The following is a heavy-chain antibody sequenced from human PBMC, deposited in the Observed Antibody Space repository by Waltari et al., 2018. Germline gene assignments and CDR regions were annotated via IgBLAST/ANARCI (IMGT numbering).Heavy chain of an antibody. CDR2: MYFTGIM. D-gene: IGHD6-19*01. Sequence: QVQLRESGPGLLKPSETLSLTCSVSGGSLSSHYWNWIRQPAGKGLEWIGRMYFTGIMDYNPSLQSRVTMSVDTSKNQFFLNLTSVTAADTAVYYCATDGLSRSLSHWGQGALVTVSS. J-gene: IGHJ4*02. CDR1: GGSLSSHY. V-gene: IGHV4-4*07. CDR3: ATDGLSRSLSH.